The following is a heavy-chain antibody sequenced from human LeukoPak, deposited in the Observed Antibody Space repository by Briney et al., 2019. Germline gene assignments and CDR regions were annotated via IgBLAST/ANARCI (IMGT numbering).Heavy chain of an antibody. CDR2: IYYSGST. CDR3: ARRPRAAAGTGLFGY. CDR1: GGSISSSSYY. V-gene: IGHV4-39*01. Sequence: SDTLSLTCTVSGGSISSSSYYWGWIRQPPGKGLEWIGSIYYSGSTYYNPSLKSRVTISVDTSKNQFSLKLSSVTAADTAVYYCARRPRAAAGTGLFGYWGQGTLVTVSS. J-gene: IGHJ4*02. D-gene: IGHD6-13*01.